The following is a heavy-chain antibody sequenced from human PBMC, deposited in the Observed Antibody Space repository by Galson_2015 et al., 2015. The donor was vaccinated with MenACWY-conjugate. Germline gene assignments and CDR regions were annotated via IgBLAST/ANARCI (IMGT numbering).Heavy chain of an antibody. D-gene: IGHD4-23*01. CDR1: GGSISSSSYF. Sequence: SETLSLTCTVSGGSISSSSYFWGWIRQPPGTGLEWIGTISYSGSTHYNPSLNNRVTVSADTSKNQFSLNVNSVTAADTALYYCARRSARLTLGAFDIWGQGTMVTVSS. CDR2: ISYSGST. J-gene: IGHJ3*02. CDR3: ARRSARLTLGAFDI. V-gene: IGHV4-39*01.